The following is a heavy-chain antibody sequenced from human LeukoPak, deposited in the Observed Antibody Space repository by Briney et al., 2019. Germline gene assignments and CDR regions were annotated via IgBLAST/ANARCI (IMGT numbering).Heavy chain of an antibody. J-gene: IGHJ4*02. D-gene: IGHD3-10*01. V-gene: IGHV1-3*01. CDR1: GYTFTSYA. CDR2: INAGNGNS. CDR3: ARNSMVRGVIITVFDY. Sequence: ASVKVSCKASGYTFTSYAMHWVRQAPGQRLEWMGWINAGNGNSKYSQKFQGRVTITRDTSASTAYMELSSLRSEDTAVYYCARNSMVRGVIITVFDYWGQGTLVTASS.